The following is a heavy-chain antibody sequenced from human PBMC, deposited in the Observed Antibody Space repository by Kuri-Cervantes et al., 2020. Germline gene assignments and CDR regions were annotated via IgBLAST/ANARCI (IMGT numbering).Heavy chain of an antibody. CDR3: ARRNNYDSSAYYYDHFDY. D-gene: IGHD3-22*01. J-gene: IGHJ4*02. CDR1: GGSVSSGSYY. CDR2: IYHSGST. Sequence: SETLSLTCTVSGGSVSSGSYYWSWIRQPPGKGPEWIGYIYHSGSTYYNPSLKSRVTISIDTSQNQFSLRLSSVTAADTAVYFCARRNNYDSSAYYYDHFDYWGQGILVTVSS. V-gene: IGHV4-30-2*01.